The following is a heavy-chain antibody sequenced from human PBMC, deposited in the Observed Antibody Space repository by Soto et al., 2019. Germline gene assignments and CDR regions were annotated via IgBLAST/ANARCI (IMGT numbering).Heavy chain of an antibody. Sequence: QVQLVESGGGVVQPGRSLRLSCAASGFTFSSYGMHWVRQAPGKGLEWVAVISYDGSNKYYADSVKGRFTISRDNSKNTLYLQMNSLRAEDTAVYYWAKALDPRPDWFDPWGQGTLVTVSS. CDR1: GFTFSSYG. J-gene: IGHJ5*02. CDR2: ISYDGSNK. V-gene: IGHV3-30*18. D-gene: IGHD1-1*01. CDR3: AKALDPRPDWFDP.